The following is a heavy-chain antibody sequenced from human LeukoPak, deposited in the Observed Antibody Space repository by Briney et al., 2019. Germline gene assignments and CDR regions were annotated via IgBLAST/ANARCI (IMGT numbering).Heavy chain of an antibody. CDR1: GYTFTSYY. D-gene: IGHD3-10*01. J-gene: IGHJ6*03. CDR3: ARDRGYYYGSGSSHYYMDV. V-gene: IGHV1-46*01. CDR2: INPSGGST. Sequence: ASVKVSCKASGYTFTSYYMFWVRQAPGQGLEWMGIINPSGGSTSYAQKFQGRVTITADESTSTAYMELSSLRSEDTAVYYCARDRGYYYGSGSSHYYMDVWGKGTTVTISS.